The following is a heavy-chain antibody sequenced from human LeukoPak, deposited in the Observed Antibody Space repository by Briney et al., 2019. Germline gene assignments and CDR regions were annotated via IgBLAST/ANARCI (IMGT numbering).Heavy chain of an antibody. J-gene: IGHJ5*02. Sequence: ASVKVSCKASGYTFTSYGISWVRQAPGQGLEWMGWISAYNGNTNYARKLQGRVTMTTDTSTSTAYMELRSLRSDDTAVYYCARDGSDLITMVRGVIILNWFDPWGQGTLVTVSS. CDR1: GYTFTSYG. CDR2: ISAYNGNT. V-gene: IGHV1-18*01. D-gene: IGHD3-10*01. CDR3: ARDGSDLITMVRGVIILNWFDP.